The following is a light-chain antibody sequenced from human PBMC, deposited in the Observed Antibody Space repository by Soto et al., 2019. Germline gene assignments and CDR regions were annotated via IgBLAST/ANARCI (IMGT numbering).Light chain of an antibody. CDR3: GTWDNSLRAWV. V-gene: IGLV1-51*01. Sequence: QSVLTQPPSLSAAPGQKVTLSCSGSSANIGNNYLSWYQQFPGTAPKLLIYDSNSRPPGIPDRFAGSKYGTSATLGITGLQTGDEADYYCGTWDNSLRAWVVGGGNNVSVL. CDR1: SANIGNNY. CDR2: DSN. J-gene: IGLJ3*02.